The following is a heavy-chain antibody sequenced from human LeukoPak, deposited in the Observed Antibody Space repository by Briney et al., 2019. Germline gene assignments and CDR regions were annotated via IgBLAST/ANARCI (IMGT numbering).Heavy chain of an antibody. CDR1: GFTFSSYG. CDR2: IWYDGSNK. V-gene: IGHV3-33*03. D-gene: IGHD1-26*01. J-gene: IGHJ4*02. Sequence: GGSLRLSCAASGFTFSSYGMHWVRQAPGKGLEWVAVIWYDGSNKYHAESVKGRFIISRDNSKNTLYLQMNSLRAEDTAVYYCARAVGATHFDYWGQGILVTVSS. CDR3: ARAVGATHFDY.